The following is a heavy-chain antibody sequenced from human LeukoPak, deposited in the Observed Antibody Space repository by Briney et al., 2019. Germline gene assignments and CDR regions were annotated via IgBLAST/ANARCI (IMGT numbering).Heavy chain of an antibody. D-gene: IGHD3-10*01. Sequence: PGGSLRLSCAASGFTFSSYSMNWVRQAPGKRLEWVAVIAYEGSNKYYADSVQGRFTISRDNSKNTLYLQMSSLRPEDTALYSCARGSPRPGSGRPTVYYYYMDVWGKGTTVTVSS. CDR2: IAYEGSNK. CDR1: GFTFSSYS. V-gene: IGHV3-30*03. J-gene: IGHJ6*03. CDR3: ARGSPRPGSGRPTVYYYYMDV.